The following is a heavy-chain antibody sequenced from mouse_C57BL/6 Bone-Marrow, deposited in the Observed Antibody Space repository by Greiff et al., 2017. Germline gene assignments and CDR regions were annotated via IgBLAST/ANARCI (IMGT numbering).Heavy chain of an antibody. D-gene: IGHD3-1*01. CDR3: ARWGSSRAMDY. CDR1: GYTFTSYG. Sequence: QVQLQQSGAELARPGASVKLSCKASGYTFTSYGISWVKQRTGQGLEWIGEIYPRSGNTYYNEKFKGKATLTADKSSSTAYMELRSLTSEDSAVYFGARWGSSRAMDYWGQGTSVTVSS. J-gene: IGHJ4*01. V-gene: IGHV1-81*01. CDR2: IYPRSGNT.